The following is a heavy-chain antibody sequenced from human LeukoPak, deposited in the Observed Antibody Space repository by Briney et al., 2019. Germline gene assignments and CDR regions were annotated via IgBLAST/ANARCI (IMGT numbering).Heavy chain of an antibody. Sequence: SVKVSCKASGGTFSSYAISWVRQAPGQGLEWMGRIIPILGIANYAQKFQGRVTITADKSTSTAYMELNSLRAEDTAVYYCAREVGYFDYWGQGTLVTVSS. CDR3: AREVGYFDY. J-gene: IGHJ4*02. D-gene: IGHD3-22*01. CDR1: GGTFSSYA. V-gene: IGHV1-69*04. CDR2: IIPILGIA.